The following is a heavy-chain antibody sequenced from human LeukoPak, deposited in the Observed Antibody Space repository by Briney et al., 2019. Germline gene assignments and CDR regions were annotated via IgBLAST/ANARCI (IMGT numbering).Heavy chain of an antibody. CDR3: ARDAGGSGSYYNVEAFGI. CDR2: IYYSGST. J-gene: IGHJ3*02. V-gene: IGHV4-61*08. Sequence: SETLSLTCTVSGGSISNSGYYWGWIRQPQGKGLEGIGYIYYSGSTNYNPSLKSRVTISVDTSKNQFSLKLSSVTAADTAVYYCARDAGGSGSYYNVEAFGIWGQGTMVTVSS. CDR1: GGSISNSGYY. D-gene: IGHD3-10*01.